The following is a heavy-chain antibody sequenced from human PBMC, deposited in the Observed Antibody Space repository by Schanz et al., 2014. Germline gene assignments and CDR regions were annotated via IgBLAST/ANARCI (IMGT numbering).Heavy chain of an antibody. D-gene: IGHD5-12*01. CDR1: GDNFRSYT. CDR3: ARTGYDPSLAH. V-gene: IGHV1-69*02. CDR2: IIPITGIT. Sequence: QVQLVQSGAEVKKPGSSVKVSCKASGDNFRSYTINWGRHAPGQGLEWMGRIIPITGITNYAQKFQGRVTFTADKSTSTAFLEVNSLRSEDTAVYYCARTGYDPSLAHWGQGTLVTVSS. J-gene: IGHJ4*02.